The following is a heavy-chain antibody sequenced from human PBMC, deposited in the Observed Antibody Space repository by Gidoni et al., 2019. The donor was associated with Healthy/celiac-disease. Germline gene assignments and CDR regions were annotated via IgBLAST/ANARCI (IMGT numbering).Heavy chain of an antibody. CDR3: AKVGDRYSSSFLDY. D-gene: IGHD6-13*01. CDR1: GFTFDDCA. J-gene: IGHJ4*02. CDR2: ISWNSVSI. V-gene: IGHV3-9*01. Sequence: EVQLVESGGGLVQPGRPLRLSFAASGFTFDDCAMHWVRQAPGQGLEWVSGISWNSVSICDADSLKCRFTISRDNAKNSLYLQMISLRAEDTALYYCAKVGDRYSSSFLDYWGQGTLVTVSS.